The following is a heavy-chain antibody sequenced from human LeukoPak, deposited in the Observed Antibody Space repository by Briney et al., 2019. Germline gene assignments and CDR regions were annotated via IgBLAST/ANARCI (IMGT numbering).Heavy chain of an antibody. J-gene: IGHJ6*02. CDR1: GYTFTSYG. D-gene: IGHD2/OR15-2a*01. V-gene: IGHV1-3*01. CDR3: ARSVADRNSFLSGDYYGMDV. Sequence: GASVKVSCKASGYTFTSYGMNWVRQAPGQSLEWMGWINAGNGNTQYSQKFQGRVTITRDTSASTAYVELSSLRFEDTAVYYCARSVADRNSFLSGDYYGMDVWGQGTTVTVSS. CDR2: INAGNGNT.